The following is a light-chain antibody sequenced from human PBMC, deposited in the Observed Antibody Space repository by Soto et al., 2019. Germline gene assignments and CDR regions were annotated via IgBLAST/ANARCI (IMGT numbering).Light chain of an antibody. CDR3: QQANRFPLT. J-gene: IGKJ4*01. V-gene: IGKV1-12*01. Sequence: DIQMTQSPSSVSASAGDRVSIPCRASQGISSWLAWYQQKPGRAPKLLIYTGSSLQSGVPSRFSGTGSETDFSLTISGLQPEDVATYYCQQANRFPLTFGGETNVEIK. CDR2: TGS. CDR1: QGISSW.